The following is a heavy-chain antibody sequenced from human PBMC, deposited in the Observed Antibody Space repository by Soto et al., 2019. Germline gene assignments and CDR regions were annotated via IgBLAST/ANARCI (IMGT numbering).Heavy chain of an antibody. V-gene: IGHV3-9*01. CDR1: GFTFDDYA. Sequence: EVQLVESGGGLVQPGRSLRLSCAASGFTFDDYAMHWVRQPPGGGLEWVSGIRWNGGRIGYADSVKGRFTISRDNAKKSLYLQMNSLRAEDTALYYCAKDLPPDFRKGTYYYYGMDVWGQGTTVTVSS. CDR2: IRWNGGRI. J-gene: IGHJ6*02. D-gene: IGHD4-4*01. CDR3: AKDLPPDFRKGTYYYYGMDV.